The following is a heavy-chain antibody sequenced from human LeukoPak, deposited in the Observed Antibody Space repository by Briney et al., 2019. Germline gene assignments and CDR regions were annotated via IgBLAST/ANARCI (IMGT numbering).Heavy chain of an antibody. CDR1: GFTFSSYA. D-gene: IGHD1-26*01. V-gene: IGHV3-21*01. CDR2: ISSSSNYI. Sequence: GGSLRLSCAASGFTFSSYAMSWVRQAPGKGLEWVSSISSSSNYIYYADSVKGRFTISRDNAKNSLYLQMNSLRTEDTAVYYCARVGYSGTFQYWGQGTLVTVSS. J-gene: IGHJ1*01. CDR3: ARVGYSGTFQY.